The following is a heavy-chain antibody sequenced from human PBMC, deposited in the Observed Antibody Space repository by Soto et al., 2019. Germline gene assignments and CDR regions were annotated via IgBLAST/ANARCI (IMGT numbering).Heavy chain of an antibody. Sequence: QVQLQESGPGLVKPSQTLSLTCAVSGGSISSGDYCWSVLQQHPEKGLGWVGYIYYSGTTYYNPSLKSHVTISVDTSMNQFSLKLSSVAAADTAVYYCARGVHLDYWGQGTLVTVSS. J-gene: IGHJ4*02. CDR1: GGSISSGDYC. V-gene: IGHV4-31*11. CDR2: IYYSGTT. CDR3: ARGVHLDY.